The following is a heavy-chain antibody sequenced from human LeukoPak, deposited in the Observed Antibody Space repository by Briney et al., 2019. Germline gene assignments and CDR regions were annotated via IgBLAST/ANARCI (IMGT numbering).Heavy chain of an antibody. CDR2: IYYSGTT. D-gene: IGHD6-19*01. V-gene: IGHV4-59*01. J-gene: IGHJ5*02. CDR1: GGSFSGYY. Sequence: SETLSLTCAVYGGSFSGYYWSWIRQPPAKGLEWIGYIYYSGTTNYNPSLKSRVSMSVDTSKNQFSLKLSSVTAADTAVYYCARLGIAVAGNWFDPWGQGTLVTVSS. CDR3: ARLGIAVAGNWFDP.